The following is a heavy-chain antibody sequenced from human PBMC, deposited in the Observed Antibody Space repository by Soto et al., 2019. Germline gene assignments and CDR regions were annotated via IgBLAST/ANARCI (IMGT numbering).Heavy chain of an antibody. CDR1: SGSISSSNW. V-gene: IGHV4-4*03. J-gene: IGHJ6*03. Sequence: PETLSVTCAVSSGSISSSNWWSWVRQPPGKGLEWIGEIYHSGSTNYNPSLKSRVTISVDKSKNQFSLKLSSVTAADTAVYYCASAPPSENYYYYYMDVWGKGTTVTVSS. CDR2: IYHSGST. CDR3: ASAPPSENYYYYYMDV.